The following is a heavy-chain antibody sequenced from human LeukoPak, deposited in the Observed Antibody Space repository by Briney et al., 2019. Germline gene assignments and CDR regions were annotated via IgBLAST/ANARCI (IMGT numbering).Heavy chain of an antibody. CDR3: ARGIRPNCGGDCSDDAFHI. D-gene: IGHD2-21*01. J-gene: IGHJ3*02. CDR1: GFTFSSHS. CDR2: ITSSSSYI. V-gene: IGHV3-21*01. Sequence: GGSLRLSCTGSGFTFSSHSMNWVRQAPGKGLEWVSSITSSSSYIYYADSVKGRFTISRDNAKNSLYLQMNSLRAEDTAIYYCARGIRPNCGGDCSDDAFHIWGQGTMVTVSS.